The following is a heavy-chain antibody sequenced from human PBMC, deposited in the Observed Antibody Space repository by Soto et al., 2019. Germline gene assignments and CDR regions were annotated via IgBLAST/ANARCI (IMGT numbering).Heavy chain of an antibody. Sequence: GGALRLSCTVSGFTFSNAWMTWVRQAPGKGLEWVGRIKSKTDAGTTDYAAPVKGRFPISRDDSRNTLYLQMNSLKTEDTAVYYCTTESSSWAYYYYYGTDVWSQGTTVNVSS. V-gene: IGHV3-15*01. CDR1: GFTFSNAW. D-gene: IGHD2-2*01. J-gene: IGHJ6*02. CDR3: TTESSSWAYYYYYGTDV. CDR2: IKSKTDAGTT.